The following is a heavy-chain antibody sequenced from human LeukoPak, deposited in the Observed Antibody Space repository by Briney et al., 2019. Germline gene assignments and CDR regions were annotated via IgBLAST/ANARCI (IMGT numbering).Heavy chain of an antibody. V-gene: IGHV3-64*01. CDR1: GFTFSSYA. CDR2: ISSNGGST. Sequence: PGGSLRLSCAAPGFTFSSYAMHWVRQAPGKGLEYVSAISSNGGSTYYANSVKGRFTISRDNSKNTLYLQMGSLRAEDMAVYYCARDDIAAAGIIDYWGQGTPVTVSS. CDR3: ARDDIAAAGIIDY. D-gene: IGHD6-13*01. J-gene: IGHJ4*02.